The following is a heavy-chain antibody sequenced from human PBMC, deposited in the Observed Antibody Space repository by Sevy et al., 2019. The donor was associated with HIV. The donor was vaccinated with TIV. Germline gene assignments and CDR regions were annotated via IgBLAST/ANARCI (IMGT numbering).Heavy chain of an antibody. CDR2: IWYDGSNK. J-gene: IGHJ4*02. CDR3: ARDRNVVVPAADAIDY. Sequence: GGSLRLSCAASGFTFSSNGIHWVRQAPGKGLEWVAVIWYDGSNKYYADSVKGRFTISRDNSKNTLYLQMNSLRAEDAAVYYCARDRNVVVPAADAIDYWGQGTLVTVSS. CDR1: GFTFSSNG. D-gene: IGHD2-2*01. V-gene: IGHV3-33*01.